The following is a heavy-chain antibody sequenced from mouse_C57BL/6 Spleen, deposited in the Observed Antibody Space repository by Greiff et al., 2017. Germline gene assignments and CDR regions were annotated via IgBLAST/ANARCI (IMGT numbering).Heavy chain of an antibody. CDR3: ARGGIRTGTGDD. V-gene: IGHV1-80*01. D-gene: IGHD4-1*01. CDR2: IYPGDGDT. J-gene: IGHJ2*01. CDR1: GYAFSSYW. Sequence: LQESGAELVKPGASVKISCKASGYAFSSYWMNWVKQRPGKGLEWIGQIYPGDGDTNYNGKFKGKATLTADKSSSTAYMQLSSLTSEDSAVYFCARGGIRTGTGDDWGQGTTLTVSS.